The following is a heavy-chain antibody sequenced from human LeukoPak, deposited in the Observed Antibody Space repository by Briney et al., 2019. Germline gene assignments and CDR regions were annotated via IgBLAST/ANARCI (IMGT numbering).Heavy chain of an antibody. D-gene: IGHD6-13*01. V-gene: IGHV1-46*01. CDR1: GYTFTSYY. Sequence: ASVKVSCKASGYTFTSYYIHWVRQAPGQELEWMGIINPGGGTTSAAQKFQGRDTMTRDTSKSTVYLELSSLRSEDTAVYYCARGYSSSVHYWGQGALVTDCS. CDR3: ARGYSSSVHY. CDR2: INPGGGTT. J-gene: IGHJ4*02.